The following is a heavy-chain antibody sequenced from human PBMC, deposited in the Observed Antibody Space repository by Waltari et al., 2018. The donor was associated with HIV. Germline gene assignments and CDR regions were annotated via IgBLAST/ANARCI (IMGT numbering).Heavy chain of an antibody. CDR1: GGSISSSTYY. CDR2: IYYSGTT. CDR3: ARGHIVVVPAAIQSGWFDP. V-gene: IGHV4-39*07. J-gene: IGHJ5*02. Sequence: QLQLQESGPGLVKPSETLSLTCTVSGGSISSSTYYWGWIRQPPGKGLAWIGSIYYSGTTNYSPSLKSRVTVAVDTSKNQFSLKLNSVTAADTAIYYCARGHIVVVPAAIQSGWFDPWGQGTMVTVSS. D-gene: IGHD2-2*02.